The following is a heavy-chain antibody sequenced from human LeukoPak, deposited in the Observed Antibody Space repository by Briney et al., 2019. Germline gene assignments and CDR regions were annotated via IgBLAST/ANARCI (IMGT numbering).Heavy chain of an antibody. Sequence: PSETLSLTCAVYGGSFSGYYWSWIRQPPGKGLEWIGEINHSGSTNYNPSLKSRVTISVDTSKNQFSLKLSSVTAADTAVYYCASPGRLQFTGFDYWGQGTLVTVSS. V-gene: IGHV4-34*01. J-gene: IGHJ4*02. CDR1: GGSFSGYY. CDR2: INHSGST. D-gene: IGHD5-24*01. CDR3: ASPGRLQFTGFDY.